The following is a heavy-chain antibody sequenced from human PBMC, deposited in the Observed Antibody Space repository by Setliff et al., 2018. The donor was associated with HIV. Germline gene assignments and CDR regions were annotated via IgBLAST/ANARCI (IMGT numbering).Heavy chain of an antibody. Sequence: PGESLKISCKGFGYSFTSYLIAWVRQTPGKGLEWMGNIHPRDSDTRYSPSFQGQVTLSVDKSISTAYLQWSSLKASDTAMYYCVRHVSSSAVFDPWGLGTLVTVSS. D-gene: IGHD3-10*01. J-gene: IGHJ5*02. CDR1: GYSFTSYL. CDR2: IHPRDSDT. CDR3: VRHVSSSAVFDP. V-gene: IGHV5-51*01.